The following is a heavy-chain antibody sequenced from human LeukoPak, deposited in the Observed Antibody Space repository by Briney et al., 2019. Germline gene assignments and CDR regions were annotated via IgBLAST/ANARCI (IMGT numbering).Heavy chain of an antibody. Sequence: GGSLRLSCAASGFTFTDYYMSWIRQAPGKGLEWVSYITNSGTTIYYADSVKGRFTISRDNAKNSLYLQMNGLRAEDTAVYYCARRFRTVAGPGVPDYWGQGTLVTVSS. CDR1: GFTFTDYY. D-gene: IGHD6-19*01. CDR3: ARRFRTVAGPGVPDY. CDR2: ITNSGTTI. V-gene: IGHV3-11*04. J-gene: IGHJ4*02.